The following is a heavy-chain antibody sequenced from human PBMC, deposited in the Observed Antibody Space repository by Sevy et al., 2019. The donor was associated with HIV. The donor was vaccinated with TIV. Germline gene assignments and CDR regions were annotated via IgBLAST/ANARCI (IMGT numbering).Heavy chain of an antibody. D-gene: IGHD3-10*01. CDR1: GFTFISYA. CDR3: AKSGSGLSTVRGVIARPFDY. J-gene: IGHJ4*02. CDR2: ISGSNT. V-gene: IGHV3-23*05. Sequence: GGSLRLSCAASGFTFISYAMNWVRQAPGKGLEWVSTISGSNTYYADSVKGRFTISRDNSKTTLYLQMNSTRAEDRAIYYRAKSGSGLSTVRGVIARPFDYWGKGTLVTVSS.